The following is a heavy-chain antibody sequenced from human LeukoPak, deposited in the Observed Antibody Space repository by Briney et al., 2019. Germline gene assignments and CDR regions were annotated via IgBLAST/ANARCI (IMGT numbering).Heavy chain of an antibody. CDR3: ARVPTMVRGEGAFDI. V-gene: IGHV3-66*01. J-gene: IGHJ3*02. Sequence: GGSLRLSCAASGFTVSSNYMNWVRQAPGKGLEWVSVIYSGGSTYYADSVKGRFTISRDNSKNTLYLQMNSLRAEDTAVYYCARVPTMVRGEGAFDIWGQGTMVTVS. CDR1: GFTVSSNY. CDR2: IYSGGST. D-gene: IGHD3-10*01.